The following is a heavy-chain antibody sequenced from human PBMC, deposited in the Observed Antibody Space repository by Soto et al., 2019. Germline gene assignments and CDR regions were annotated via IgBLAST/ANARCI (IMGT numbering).Heavy chain of an antibody. Sequence: SGGSLRLSCAASGFTFSSYAMSWVRQAPGKGLEWVSAISGSGGSTYYADSVKGRFTISRDNSKNTLYLQMNSLRAEDTAVYYCAKQKAVVAGTVGAFDIWGQGTMVTVSS. CDR3: AKQKAVVAGTVGAFDI. CDR2: ISGSGGST. D-gene: IGHD6-19*01. J-gene: IGHJ3*02. V-gene: IGHV3-23*01. CDR1: GFTFSSYA.